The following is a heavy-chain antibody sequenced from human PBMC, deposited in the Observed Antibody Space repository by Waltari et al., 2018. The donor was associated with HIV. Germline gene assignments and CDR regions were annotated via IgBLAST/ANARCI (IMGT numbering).Heavy chain of an antibody. CDR2: ISSGSTYI. V-gene: IGHV3-21*06. J-gene: IGHJ3*01. CDR3: ARGATDVDAFDF. CDR1: GFTFSSYS. Sequence: EVQLVESGGGLVKPGGSLRLSCAASGFTFSSYSMNWGRQAPRKGLEWVSFISSGSTYIYYANSVKGRFTISRDNGKNSLHLQMKGLRAEDTAVYYCARGATDVDAFDFWGQGTMVTVSS.